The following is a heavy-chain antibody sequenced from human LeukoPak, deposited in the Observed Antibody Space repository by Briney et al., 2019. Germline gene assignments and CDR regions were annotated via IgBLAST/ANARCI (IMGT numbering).Heavy chain of an antibody. J-gene: IGHJ6*03. CDR2: IYYSGST. V-gene: IGHV4-59*01. CDR3: ARAYCGGDCYPNYYYYYYMDV. CDR1: GGSISSYY. Sequence: SETLSLTCTVSGGSISSYYWSWIRQPPGKGLEWIGYIYYSGSTNYNPSLKSRVTISVDTSKYQFSLKLSSVTAADTAVYYCARAYCGGDCYPNYYYYYYMDVWGKGTTVTVSS. D-gene: IGHD2-21*02.